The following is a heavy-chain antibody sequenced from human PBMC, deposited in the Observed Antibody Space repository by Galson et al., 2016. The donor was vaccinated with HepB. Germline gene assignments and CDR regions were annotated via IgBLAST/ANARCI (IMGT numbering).Heavy chain of an antibody. CDR1: GGSISSSRYY. D-gene: IGHD1-14*01. CDR2: IYYSGST. V-gene: IGHV4-39*01. CDR3: ARHSRGSPWNHDYYYMDV. J-gene: IGHJ6*03. Sequence: SETLSLTCSISGGSISSSRYYWGWIRRPPGKGLEWIGNIYYSGSTYYSPSLKSRVTISVDTSKNQFSLKLSSVTAADTAVYYCARHSRGSPWNHDYYYMDVWGEGTTVTVSS.